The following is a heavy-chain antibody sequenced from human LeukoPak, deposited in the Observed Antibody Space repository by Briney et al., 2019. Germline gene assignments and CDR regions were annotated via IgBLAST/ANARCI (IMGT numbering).Heavy chain of an antibody. J-gene: IGHJ4*02. Sequence: GGSLRLSCGVSGFTFSSYGMHWVRQAPGKGLEWVAFIRYDGSNKYYADSVKGRFTISRDNSKNTLYLQMNSLRAEDTAVYYCAKDLRAAQRYYFDYWGQETLVTVSS. CDR1: GFTFSSYG. CDR3: AKDLRAAQRYYFDY. V-gene: IGHV3-30*02. CDR2: IRYDGSNK.